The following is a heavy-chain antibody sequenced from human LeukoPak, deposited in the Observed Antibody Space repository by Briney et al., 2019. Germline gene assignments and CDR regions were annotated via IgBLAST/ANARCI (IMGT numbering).Heavy chain of an antibody. Sequence: ASVKVSCKASGYTFTGYCMHWVRQAPGQGLEWMGWISPNSGGTNYAQKFQGRVTMTRDTSISTAYMELSRLRSDDTAVYYCARDRPMVAVAGTYYYYGMDVWGQGTTVTVSS. CDR1: GYTFTGYC. V-gene: IGHV1-2*02. CDR3: ARDRPMVAVAGTYYYYGMDV. D-gene: IGHD6-19*01. J-gene: IGHJ6*02. CDR2: ISPNSGGT.